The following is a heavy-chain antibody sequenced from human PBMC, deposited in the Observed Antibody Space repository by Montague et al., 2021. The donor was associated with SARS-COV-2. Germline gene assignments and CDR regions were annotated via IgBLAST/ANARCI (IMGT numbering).Heavy chain of an antibody. V-gene: IGHV4-34*01. D-gene: IGHD3-9*01. CDR2: VSHPGSA. CDR1: TEAFNGYY. Sequence: SETLSLTCAVYTEAFNGYYWTWIRQPPGKGLEWIGDVSHPGSAEYNPSLKGRVSISVNTWRKQVSLRLTSVTAADTATYYCARGVYNRVIFVVSPRYYFDYWGQGNMVAVSA. J-gene: IGHJ4*02. CDR3: ARGVYNRVIFVVSPRYYFDY.